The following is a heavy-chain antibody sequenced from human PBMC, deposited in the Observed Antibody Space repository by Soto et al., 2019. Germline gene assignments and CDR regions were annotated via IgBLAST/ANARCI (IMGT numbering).Heavy chain of an antibody. D-gene: IGHD2-8*02. CDR1: GFSFSDNL. CDR3: ARDILSVGPRANDAFDV. J-gene: IGHJ3*01. Sequence: QVQLVQSGAEVRKPGASVNISCRASGFSFSDNLINWVRQAPGQSLEWMGWITPDNGNTRYTKTFQGRVTISRHSAASIAYVEVSDLTSEDTAVYSCARDILSVGPRANDAFDVWGQGTMVTVSS. V-gene: IGHV1-3*01. CDR2: ITPDNGNT.